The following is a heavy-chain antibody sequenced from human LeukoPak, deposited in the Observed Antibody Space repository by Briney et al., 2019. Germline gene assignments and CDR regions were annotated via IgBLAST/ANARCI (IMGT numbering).Heavy chain of an antibody. CDR3: ARVAFLTLDTAIDY. D-gene: IGHD5-18*01. Sequence: GGSLRLSCAASGFSFTTYNMNWVRQAPGKGLEWVAAISSHGSNKYFADSVKGRFTISRDNSKNTLDLHMNSLRAEDTAVYYCARVAFLTLDTAIDYWGQGTLVTVS. V-gene: IGHV3-30*03. J-gene: IGHJ4*02. CDR2: ISSHGSNK. CDR1: GFSFTTYN.